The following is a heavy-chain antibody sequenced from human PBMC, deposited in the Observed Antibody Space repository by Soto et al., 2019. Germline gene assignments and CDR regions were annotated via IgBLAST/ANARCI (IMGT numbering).Heavy chain of an antibody. CDR3: ARRTPFYFDY. CDR1: GFTYSGYA. CDR2: IRSSGDAT. V-gene: IGHV3-23*01. Sequence: EVQLLESGGGLVQPEGSLRLSCAASGFTYSGYAMSWVRQAPGKGLEWVSTIRSSGDATHYTDSVKGRFTISRDNSKSTLSLQMTSLRAEDTAVYYCARRTPFYFDYWGQGTLVTVSS. J-gene: IGHJ4*02.